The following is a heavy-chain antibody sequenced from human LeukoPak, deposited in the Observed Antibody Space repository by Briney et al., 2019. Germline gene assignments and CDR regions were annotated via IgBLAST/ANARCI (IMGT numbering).Heavy chain of an antibody. J-gene: IGHJ4*02. CDR3: AKVIGVGSGSYYSPFDY. D-gene: IGHD3-10*01. Sequence: SVKVSCKASEGTFSSYAISWVRQAPGQGLEWMGGIIPIFGTANYAQKFQGRVTITADESTSTAYMELSSLRSEDTAVYYCAKVIGVGSGSYYSPFDYWGQGTLVTVSS. CDR2: IIPIFGTA. CDR1: EGTFSSYA. V-gene: IGHV1-69*13.